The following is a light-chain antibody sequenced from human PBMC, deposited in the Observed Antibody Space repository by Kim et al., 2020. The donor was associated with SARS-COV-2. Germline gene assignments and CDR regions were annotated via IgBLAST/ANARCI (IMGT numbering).Light chain of an antibody. J-gene: IGLJ3*02. CDR2: EVN. CDR1: SSDVGSYNL. V-gene: IGLV2-23*02. CDR3: CSYAGSSTFVWV. Sequence: QSVLTQPASVSGSPGQSITISCTGTSSDVGSYNLVSWYQQYPGNAPKLIIYEVNKRPSGVSNRFSGSKSGNTASLTISGLQAEDETDYYCCSYAGSSTFVWVFGGGTQLIVL.